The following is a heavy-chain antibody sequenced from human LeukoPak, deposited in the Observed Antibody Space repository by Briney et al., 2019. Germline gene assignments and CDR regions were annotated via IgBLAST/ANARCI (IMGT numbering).Heavy chain of an antibody. Sequence: PGRSLRLSCAASGFTFSSYAMHWVRQAPGKGLEWVAVISYDGSNKYYADSVKGRFTISRDNSKNTLYLQMNSLRAEDTAVYYCASCGGGLEMATITPYAFDIWGQGTMVTVSS. D-gene: IGHD5-24*01. CDR1: GFTFSSYA. CDR3: ASCGGGLEMATITPYAFDI. CDR2: ISYDGSNK. J-gene: IGHJ3*02. V-gene: IGHV3-30-3*01.